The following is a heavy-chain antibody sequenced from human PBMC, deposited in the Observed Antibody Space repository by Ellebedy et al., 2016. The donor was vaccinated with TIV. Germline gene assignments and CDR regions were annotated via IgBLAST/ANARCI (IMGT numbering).Heavy chain of an antibody. Sequence: MPSETLSLTCAVYGGSFSGYYWSWIRQPPGKGLEWIGEINHSGTTNYNPSLKSRVTISVDTSKNQFSLNLSSVTAAETAVYYCAKEGGDDSGTSWYYFDYWGQGILVTVSS. J-gene: IGHJ4*02. V-gene: IGHV4-34*01. CDR2: INHSGTT. CDR1: GGSFSGYY. D-gene: IGHD6-13*01. CDR3: AKEGGDDSGTSWYYFDY.